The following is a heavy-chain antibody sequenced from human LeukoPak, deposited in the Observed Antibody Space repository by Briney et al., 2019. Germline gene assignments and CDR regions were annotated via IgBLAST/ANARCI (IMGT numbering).Heavy chain of an antibody. D-gene: IGHD3-16*01. CDR1: GGTFSSYA. CDR3: ARGRLRLGLPGFDY. Sequence: SVKVSCMASGGTFSSYAISWVRQAPGQGLEWMGRIIPIFGTANYAQKFQGRVTITTDESTSTAYMELSSLRSEDTAVYYCARGRLRLGLPGFDYWGQGTLVTVSS. J-gene: IGHJ4*02. CDR2: IIPIFGTA. V-gene: IGHV1-69*05.